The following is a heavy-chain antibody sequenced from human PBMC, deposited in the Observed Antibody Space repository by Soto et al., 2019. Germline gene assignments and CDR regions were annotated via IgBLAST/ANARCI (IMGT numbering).Heavy chain of an antibody. CDR1: GGSISSAGYS. J-gene: IGHJ4*02. V-gene: IGHV4-30-2*01. CDR3: ARESHSNYVYFDY. CDR2: IYHSGST. Sequence: ASETLSLTCAVSGGSISSAGYSWSWIRQPPGKGLEWIGYIYHSGSTYYNPSLKSRVTISVDRSKNQFSLKLSSVTAADTAVYYCARESHSNYVYFDYWGQGTRVTVSS. D-gene: IGHD4-4*01.